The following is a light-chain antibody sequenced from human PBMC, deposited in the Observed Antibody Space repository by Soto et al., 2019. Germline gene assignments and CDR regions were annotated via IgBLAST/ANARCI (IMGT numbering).Light chain of an antibody. CDR3: QQYNNRPPMYT. CDR1: QSVGTS. CDR2: GAS. Sequence: EIVMTQSPAILSMSPGERATLSCRASQSVGTSLAWYQQIPGQAPRLLIYGASTRATSIPARFSGSGSGTESTLPNSSLQSEDFAVYYCQQYNNRPPMYTFGQGTKLEIK. V-gene: IGKV3-15*01. J-gene: IGKJ2*01.